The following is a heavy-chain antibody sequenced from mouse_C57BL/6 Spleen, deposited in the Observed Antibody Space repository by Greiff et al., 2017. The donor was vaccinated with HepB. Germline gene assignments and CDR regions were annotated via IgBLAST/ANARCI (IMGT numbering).Heavy chain of an antibody. Sequence: QVHVKQSGAELAKPGASVKLSCKASGYTFTSYWMHWVKQRPGQGLEWIGYINPSSGYTKYNQKFKDKATLTADKSASTAYMQLSSLTYEDSAVYYCARYDSSYYYAMDYWGQGTSVTVSS. J-gene: IGHJ4*01. CDR1: GYTFTSYW. D-gene: IGHD2-4*01. CDR3: ARYDSSYYYAMDY. V-gene: IGHV1-7*01. CDR2: INPSSGYT.